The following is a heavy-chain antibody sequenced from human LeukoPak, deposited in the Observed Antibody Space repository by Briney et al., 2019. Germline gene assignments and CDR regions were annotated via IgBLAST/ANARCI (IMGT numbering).Heavy chain of an antibody. CDR2: IYPGDSDT. CDR3: ARHPGYSSRYRWFDP. CDR1: GYSFTSYW. V-gene: IGHV5-51*01. J-gene: IGHJ5*02. D-gene: IGHD6-13*01. Sequence: PGESLKISCKGSGYSFTSYWIGWVRQMPGKGLEWMGIIYPGDSDTRYSPSFQGQVTISADKSISTAYLQWSSLKASDTAMYYCARHPGYSSRYRWFDPWGQGTLVIVSS.